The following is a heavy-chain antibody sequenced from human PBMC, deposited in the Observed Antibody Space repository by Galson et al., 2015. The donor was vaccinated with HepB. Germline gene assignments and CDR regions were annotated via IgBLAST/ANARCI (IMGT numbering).Heavy chain of an antibody. CDR3: ARDIAARPDYYYYYGMDV. D-gene: IGHD6-6*01. Sequence: SVKVSCKASGYTFTSYYMHWVRQAPGQGLEWMGIINPSGGSTSYAQKFQGRVTMTRDTSTSTVYMELSSLRSEDTAAYYCARDIAARPDYYYYYGMDVWGQGTTVTVSS. J-gene: IGHJ6*02. CDR1: GYTFTSYY. CDR2: INPSGGST. V-gene: IGHV1-46*01.